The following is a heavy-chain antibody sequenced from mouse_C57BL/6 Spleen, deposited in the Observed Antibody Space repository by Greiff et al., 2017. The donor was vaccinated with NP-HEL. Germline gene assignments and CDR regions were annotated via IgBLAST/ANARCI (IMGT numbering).Heavy chain of an antibody. CDR2: IHPNSGST. CDR3: ARDYGSYFDY. J-gene: IGHJ2*01. Sequence: QVQLQQPGAELVKPGASVKLSCKASGYTFTSYWMHWVKQRPGQGLEWIGMIHPNSGSTNYNEKFKSKATMTVDKSSSTAYMQLSSLTSEDSAVYYCARDYGSYFDYWGQGTTLTVSS. D-gene: IGHD1-1*01. V-gene: IGHV1-64*01. CDR1: GYTFTSYW.